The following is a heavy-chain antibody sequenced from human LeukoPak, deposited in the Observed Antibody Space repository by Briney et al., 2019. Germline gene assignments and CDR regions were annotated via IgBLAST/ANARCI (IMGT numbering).Heavy chain of an antibody. CDR2: IYYSGST. CDR1: GGSISSYY. CDR3: ARGKLKRGYSYGYGYFDY. V-gene: IGHV4-59*01. Sequence: SETLSLTCTVSGGSISSYYWSWIRQPPGKGLEWIGYIYYSGSTNYNPSLKSRVTISVDTSKNQFSLKLSSVTAADTAVYYCARGKLKRGYSYGYGYFDYRGQGTLVTVSS. J-gene: IGHJ4*02. D-gene: IGHD5-18*01.